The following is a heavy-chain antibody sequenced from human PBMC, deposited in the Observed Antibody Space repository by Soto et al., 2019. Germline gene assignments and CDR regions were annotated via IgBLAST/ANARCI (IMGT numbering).Heavy chain of an antibody. Sequence: PSETLSLTCTVSGGSISGFYWNWFRQPAGKGLEWIGRIHTGGTTNYKPSLRSRVTMSVDTSKNQFSLKLTSVTAADTAVYYCARISGGPIHWGQGTLVTVSS. J-gene: IGHJ4*02. V-gene: IGHV4-4*07. CDR3: ARISGGPIH. CDR2: IHTGGTT. CDR1: GGSISGFY.